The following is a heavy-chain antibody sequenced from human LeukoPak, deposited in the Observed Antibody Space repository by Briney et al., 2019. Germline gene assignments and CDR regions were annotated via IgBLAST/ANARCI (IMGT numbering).Heavy chain of an antibody. CDR1: GYTFTSYA. V-gene: IGHV7-4-1*02. CDR2: INTNTGNP. D-gene: IGHD3-3*01. Sequence: EASVKVSCKASGYTFTSYAMNWVRQVPGQGLEWMGWINTNTGNPTYAQGFTGRFVFSLDTSVSTAYLQISSLKAEDTAVYYCARLIGGVTIFDDLYYYGMDVWGQGTTVTVSS. CDR3: ARLIGGVTIFDDLYYYGMDV. J-gene: IGHJ6*02.